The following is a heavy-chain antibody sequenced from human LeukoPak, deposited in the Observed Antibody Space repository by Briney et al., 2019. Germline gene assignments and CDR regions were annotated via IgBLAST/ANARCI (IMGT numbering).Heavy chain of an antibody. D-gene: IGHD3-22*01. CDR3: AIVVDYHDSSGYYLDY. V-gene: IGHV1-69*05. CDR2: IIPIFGTA. CDR1: GGTFSSYA. Sequence: GSSVKVSCTASGGTFSSYAISWVRQAPGQGLEWMGGIIPIFGTANYAQKFQGRVTITTDESTSTAYMELSSLRSEDTAVYYCAIVVDYHDSSGYYLDYWGQGTLVTVSS. J-gene: IGHJ4*02.